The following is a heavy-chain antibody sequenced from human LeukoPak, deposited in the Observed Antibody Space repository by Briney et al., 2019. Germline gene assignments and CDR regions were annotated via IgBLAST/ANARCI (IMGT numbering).Heavy chain of an antibody. V-gene: IGHV4-61*08. Sequence: PSQTLSLTCTVSGASISSGAFSWSWIRPPPGTGLEWIGYVHSSGITDYNPSLKSRVTTSVDTSKNQFSLRLSSVTAADTALYYCARERGPTGHAYGYFDYWGQGTLVTVFS. D-gene: IGHD2-8*02. CDR3: ARERGPTGHAYGYFDY. J-gene: IGHJ4*02. CDR2: VHSSGIT. CDR1: GASISSGAFS.